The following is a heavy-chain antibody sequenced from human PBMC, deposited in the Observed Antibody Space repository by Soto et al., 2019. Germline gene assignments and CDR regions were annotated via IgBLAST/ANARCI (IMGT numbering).Heavy chain of an antibody. CDR2: ISYDGSNK. V-gene: IGHV3-30-3*01. Sequence: GGTLRLSCAASVFTFSSYAMHWFRQAPGKGLEWVAVISYDGSNKYYADSVKGRFTISRDNSKNTLYLQMNSLRAEDTAVYYCARYKYPYGMDVWGQGTTVTVSS. CDR3: ARYKYPYGMDV. D-gene: IGHD1-20*01. CDR1: VFTFSSYA. J-gene: IGHJ6*02.